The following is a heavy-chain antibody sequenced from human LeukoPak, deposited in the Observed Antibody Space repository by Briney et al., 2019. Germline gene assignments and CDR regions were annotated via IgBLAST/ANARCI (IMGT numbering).Heavy chain of an antibody. J-gene: IGHJ6*03. CDR1: GGSFSGYY. CDR2: INHSGST. Sequence: SETLSLTCAVYGGSFSGYYWSWIRQPPGKGLEWIGEINHSGSTNYNPSLKSRVTISVDTSKNQFSLKLSSVTAADTAVYYCARDIIPEAAAGPLSGYYYYMDVWGKGTTVTVSS. D-gene: IGHD6-13*01. V-gene: IGHV4-34*01. CDR3: ARDIIPEAAAGPLSGYYYYMDV.